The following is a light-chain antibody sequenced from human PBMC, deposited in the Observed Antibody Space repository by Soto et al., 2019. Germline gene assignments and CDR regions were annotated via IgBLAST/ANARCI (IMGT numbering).Light chain of an antibody. J-gene: IGKJ5*01. CDR1: QRVTSNY. CDR3: QQYGSSPLIT. V-gene: IGKV3-20*01. Sequence: IVLTQSPGTLSLSPGERATLSCRSSQRVTSNYLAWYQQRPGQAPRLLIFGASSRATGIPDRFSGSGSGTDFTLTISRLEPEDFAVYYCQQYGSSPLITLGQGTRLEIK. CDR2: GAS.